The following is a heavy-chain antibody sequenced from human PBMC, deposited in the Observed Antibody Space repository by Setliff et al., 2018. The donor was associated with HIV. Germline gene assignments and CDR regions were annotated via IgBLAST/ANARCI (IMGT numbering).Heavy chain of an antibody. CDR1: GYMFIGYY. CDR2: INPYSGGT. J-gene: IGHJ4*02. Sequence: ASVKVSCKASGYMFIGYYIHWVRQAPGQGLEWMGWINPYSGGTNYAQKFQGRVTMTRDTSISTAYMELSRLRSDDTAVYYCARAEGDAYNSLPYFDFWGPGALVTVSS. CDR3: ARAEGDAYNSLPYFDF. D-gene: IGHD1-1*01. V-gene: IGHV1-2*02.